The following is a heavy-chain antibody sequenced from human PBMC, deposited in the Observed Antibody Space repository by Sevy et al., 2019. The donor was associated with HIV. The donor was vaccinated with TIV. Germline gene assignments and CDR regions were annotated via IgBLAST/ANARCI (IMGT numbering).Heavy chain of an antibody. V-gene: IGHV3-23*01. D-gene: IGHD1-26*01. CDR1: GFNFSDYA. CDR3: AKNRVVGSTNSFDS. CDR2: ITGTTGRT. J-gene: IGHJ4*02. Sequence: GGSLRLSCAASGFNFSDYAMAWVRQAPGTGLEWVSNITGTTGRTYYADSVKGRFTVSRDNTQGKLFLQLNSLRVEDSAKYYCAKNRVVGSTNSFDSWGQGDLVTVSS.